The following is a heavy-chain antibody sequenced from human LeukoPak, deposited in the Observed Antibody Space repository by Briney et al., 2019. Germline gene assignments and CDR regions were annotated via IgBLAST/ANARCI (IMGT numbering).Heavy chain of an antibody. D-gene: IGHD1-26*01. J-gene: IGHJ4*02. CDR1: GFTVSSNY. V-gene: IGHV3-53*01. CDR3: AKNVGATARVFDY. Sequence: QPGGSLRLSCAASGFTVSSNYMSWVRQAPGKGLEWVSVIYSGGSTYYADSVKGRFAISRDNSKNTLYLQMNSLRAEDTAVYYCAKNVGATARVFDYWGQGTLVTVSS. CDR2: IYSGGST.